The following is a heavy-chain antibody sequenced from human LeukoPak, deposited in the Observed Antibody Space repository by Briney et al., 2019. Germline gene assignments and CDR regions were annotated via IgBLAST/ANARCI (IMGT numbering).Heavy chain of an antibody. CDR1: GFTFSSYG. J-gene: IGHJ1*01. D-gene: IGHD2/OR15-2a*01. CDR2: IRYDGSNE. V-gene: IGHV3-30*02. Sequence: GGSLRLSCAASGFTFSSYGMHWVRQAPGKGLEWVAFIRYDGSNEYYADSVKGRFTISRDNSKNTLYLQMNSLRAEDTAIYYCGSLHNRPLWGQGTLVTVSS. CDR3: GSLHNRPL.